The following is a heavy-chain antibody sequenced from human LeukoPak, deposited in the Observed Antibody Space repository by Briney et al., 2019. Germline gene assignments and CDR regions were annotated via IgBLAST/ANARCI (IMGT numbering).Heavy chain of an antibody. CDR1: GYSFTNYW. V-gene: IGHV5-51*01. J-gene: IGHJ4*02. D-gene: IGHD2-2*01. CDR3: ARRGYCTTTTCYRLFDY. CDR2: IYPGDSNT. Sequence: GESLKISCKGSGYSFTNYWIGWVRQMPGKGLEWMGFIYPGDSNTIYSPSFQGQVTISADKSITTAYLQWSSLKASDTAMYYCARRGYCTTTTCYRLFDYWGQGTLVTVSS.